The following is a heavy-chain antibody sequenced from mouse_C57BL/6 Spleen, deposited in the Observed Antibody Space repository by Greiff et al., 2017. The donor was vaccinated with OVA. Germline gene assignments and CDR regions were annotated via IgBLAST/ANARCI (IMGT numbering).Heavy chain of an antibody. J-gene: IGHJ4*01. CDR2: IHPNSGST. Sequence: QVQLQQPGAELVKPGASVKLSCKASGYTFTSYWMHWVKQRPGQGLEWIGMIHPNSGSTNYNEKFKSKATLTVDKSSSTAYMQLSSLTSEDSAVYYCAGGLRRDYYAMDYWGQGTSVTGSS. CDR1: GYTFTSYW. CDR3: AGGLRRDYYAMDY. D-gene: IGHD2-4*01. V-gene: IGHV1-64*01.